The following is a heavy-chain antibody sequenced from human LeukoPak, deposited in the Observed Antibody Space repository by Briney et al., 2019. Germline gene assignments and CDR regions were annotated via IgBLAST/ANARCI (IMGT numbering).Heavy chain of an antibody. D-gene: IGHD3-22*01. CDR2: INPNSGGT. J-gene: IGHJ3*02. V-gene: IGHV1-2*02. CDR3: ARDYCDSSGFGAFDI. Sequence: GASVKVSFKASGYTFTAYYMHWVRQAPGQGLEWMGWINPNSGGTNYAQKFQGRVTMTRDTSISTAYMELSRLRSDNTAVYYCARDYCDSSGFGAFDIWGQGTMVTVSS. CDR1: GYTFTAYY.